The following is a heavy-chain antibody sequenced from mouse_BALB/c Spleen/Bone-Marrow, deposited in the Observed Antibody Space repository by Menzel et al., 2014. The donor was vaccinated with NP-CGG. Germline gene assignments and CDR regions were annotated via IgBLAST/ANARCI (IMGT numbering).Heavy chain of an antibody. Sequence: VQLQQSGAELMKPGASVKISCKATGYTFSSYWIEWVKQRPGHGLEWIGEILPGNGSTNYNEKFKGKATFTADTSSNTAYMQLSSLTSEDSAVYYCARRVTTANYWGQGTTLTVSS. V-gene: IGHV1-9*01. CDR3: ARRVTTANY. CDR1: GYTFSSYW. D-gene: IGHD1-2*01. CDR2: ILPGNGST. J-gene: IGHJ2*01.